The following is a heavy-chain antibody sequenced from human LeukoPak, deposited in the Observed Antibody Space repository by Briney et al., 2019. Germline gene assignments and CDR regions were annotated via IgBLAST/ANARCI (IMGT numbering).Heavy chain of an antibody. CDR2: IWYDGSNK. J-gene: IGHJ4*02. D-gene: IGHD6-13*01. Sequence: HPGRSLRLSCAASGFTFSSYGMHWVRQAPGKGLEWVAVIWYDGSNKYYADSVKGRFTISRDNSKNTLYLQMNSLRAEDTAVYYCAKDLRVAAAGRPDYWGQGTLVTVSS. CDR3: AKDLRVAAAGRPDY. CDR1: GFTFSSYG. V-gene: IGHV3-33*06.